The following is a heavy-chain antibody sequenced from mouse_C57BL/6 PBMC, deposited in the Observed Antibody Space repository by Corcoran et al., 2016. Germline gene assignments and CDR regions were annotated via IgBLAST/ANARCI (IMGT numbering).Heavy chain of an antibody. J-gene: IGHJ4*01. CDR1: GYTFTSYG. CDR2: IYPRRGNT. Sequence: QVQLQQSGAELARPGASVKLSCKASGYTFTSYGISWVKQRTGQGLEWIGEIYPRRGNTYYNEKFKGKATLTADKSSSTAYMELRSLTSEDSAVYFCASSSYYAMDYWGQGTSVTVSS. CDR3: ASSSYYAMDY. D-gene: IGHD1-1*01. V-gene: IGHV1-81*01.